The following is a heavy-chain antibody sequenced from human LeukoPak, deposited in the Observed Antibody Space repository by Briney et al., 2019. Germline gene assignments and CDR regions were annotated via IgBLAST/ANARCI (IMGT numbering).Heavy chain of an antibody. CDR1: GFTFTNYG. J-gene: IGHJ6*03. V-gene: IGHV3-20*04. Sequence: PGGSLRLSCTVSGFTFTNYGMSWVRQAPGKGLEWVSGINWNGGSTGYADSVKGRFTISRDNAKNSLYLQMNSLRAEDTALYYCARTYCSSTSCYIYYYYMDVWGKGTTVTVSS. D-gene: IGHD2-2*02. CDR3: ARTYCSSTSCYIYYYYMDV. CDR2: INWNGGST.